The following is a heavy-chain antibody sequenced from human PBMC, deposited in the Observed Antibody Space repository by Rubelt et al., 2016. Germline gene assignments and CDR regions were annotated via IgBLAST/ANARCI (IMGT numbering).Heavy chain of an antibody. V-gene: IGHV4-59*01. Sequence: QVQLQESGPGLVKPSETLSLTCTVSGGSISSYYWSWIRQPPGKGLEWLGYIYYSGYTNYNPSLKGRVTISVDTPKNQFSLRLSAVTAADTAVYYCARVVVPATYIDYWGQGTLVTVSS. CDR1: GGSISSYY. CDR3: ARVVVPATYIDY. J-gene: IGHJ4*02. D-gene: IGHD2-2*01. CDR2: IYYSGYT.